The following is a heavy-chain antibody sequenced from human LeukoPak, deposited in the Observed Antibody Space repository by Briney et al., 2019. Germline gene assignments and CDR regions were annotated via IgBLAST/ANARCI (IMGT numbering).Heavy chain of an antibody. Sequence: GGSLRLSCAASGFSFSSYWMNWVRQAPGKGLEWVSSISSSSSYIYYADSVKGRFTISRDNAKNSLYLQMNSLRAEDTAVYYCAGGTTWIQLWSFDYWGQGTLVTVSS. CDR2: ISSSSSYI. V-gene: IGHV3-21*01. D-gene: IGHD5-18*01. J-gene: IGHJ4*02. CDR3: AGGTTWIQLWSFDY. CDR1: GFSFSSYW.